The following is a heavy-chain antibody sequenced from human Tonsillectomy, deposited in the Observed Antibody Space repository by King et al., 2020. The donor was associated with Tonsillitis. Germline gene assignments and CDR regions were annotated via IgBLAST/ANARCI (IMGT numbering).Heavy chain of an antibody. CDR3: ARLNDYGDGGFDY. V-gene: IGHV4-39*07. D-gene: IGHD4-17*01. J-gene: IGHJ4*02. CDR2: IYYSGST. CDR1: GGSISSSSYY. Sequence: QVQLQESGPGLVKPSETLSLTCTVSGGSISSSSYYWGWIRQPPGKGLEWIGSIYYSGSTYYNPSLKSRVTISVDTSQNQLSLKLSSVTAAATALYYCARLNDYGDGGFDYWGQGTLVTVSS.